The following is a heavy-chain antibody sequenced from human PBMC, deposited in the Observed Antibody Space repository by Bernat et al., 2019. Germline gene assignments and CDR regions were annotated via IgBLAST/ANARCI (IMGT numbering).Heavy chain of an antibody. Sequence: EVQLVQSGAEVKKPGESLRISCKGSGYSFTSYWISWVRQMPGKCLEWMGRIVPIDSYTNYSPSFQGNVTISADKSISTAYLQWSSLKASDTAMYYCARPRDSGYDWYYFDYWGQGTLVTVSS. J-gene: IGHJ4*02. CDR2: IVPIDSYT. CDR1: GYSFTSYW. CDR3: ARPRDSGYDWYYFDY. V-gene: IGHV5-10-1*03. D-gene: IGHD5-12*01.